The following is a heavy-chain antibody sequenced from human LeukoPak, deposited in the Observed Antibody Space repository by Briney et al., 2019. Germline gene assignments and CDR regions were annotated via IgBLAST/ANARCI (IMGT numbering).Heavy chain of an antibody. CDR2: IYPGDSDT. J-gene: IGHJ5*02. D-gene: IGHD2-2*01. V-gene: IGHV5-51*01. Sequence: GASLQISCEGSGSIFTSYWIGWGRPLPGKGLEWMGIIYPGDSDTRYSPSFQGQVTISADKSISTAYLQWSSLKASDTAMYYCARLRDIVVVPAAIVGFDPWGQGTLVTVSS. CDR3: ARLRDIVVVPAAIVGFDP. CDR1: GSIFTSYW.